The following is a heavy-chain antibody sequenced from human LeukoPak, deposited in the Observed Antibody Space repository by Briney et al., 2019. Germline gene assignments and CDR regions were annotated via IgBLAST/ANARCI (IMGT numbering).Heavy chain of an antibody. V-gene: IGHV1-18*01. CDR1: GYTFTSYP. D-gene: IGHD4-17*01. CDR2: ITTYNGNT. CDR3: ARGYDYGDYVGEFDY. Sequence: ASVKVSCKASGYTFTSYPISWVRQAPGQGLEWMGWITTYNGNTKYAQKLQGRVTMTTDTSTSTVYMDLRGLRSDDTAVYYCARGYDYGDYVGEFDYWGQGTLVTVSS. J-gene: IGHJ4*02.